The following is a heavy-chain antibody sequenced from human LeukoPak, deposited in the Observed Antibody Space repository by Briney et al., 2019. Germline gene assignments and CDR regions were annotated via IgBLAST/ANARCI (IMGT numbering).Heavy chain of an antibody. CDR2: INHSGST. CDR1: GGSFSGYY. Sequence: PSETLSLTCAVYGGSFSGYYWSWIRQPPGKGLEWIGEINHSGSTNYNPSLKSRVTISVDTSKNQFSLKLSSVTAADTAVYYCARGRQWLVRGGGNFDYWGQGTLVTVFS. CDR3: ARGRQWLVRGGGNFDY. D-gene: IGHD6-19*01. J-gene: IGHJ4*02. V-gene: IGHV4-34*01.